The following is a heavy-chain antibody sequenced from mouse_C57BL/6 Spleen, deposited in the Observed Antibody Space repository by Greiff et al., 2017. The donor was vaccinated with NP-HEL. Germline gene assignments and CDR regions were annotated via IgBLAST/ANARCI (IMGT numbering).Heavy chain of an antibody. CDR2: IHPNSGST. CDR3: ARDQLRLRGFAD. Sequence: VQLQQPGAELVKPGASVKLSCKASGYTFTSYWMHWVKQRPGQGLEWIGMIHPNSGSTNYNEKFKSKATLTVDKSSSTAYMQLSSLTSEDSAVYYCARDQLRLRGFADWGQGTLVTVSA. J-gene: IGHJ3*01. D-gene: IGHD3-2*02. CDR1: GYTFTSYW. V-gene: IGHV1-64*01.